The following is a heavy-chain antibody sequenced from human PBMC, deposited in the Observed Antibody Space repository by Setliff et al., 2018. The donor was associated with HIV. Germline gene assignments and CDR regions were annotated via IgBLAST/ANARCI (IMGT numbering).Heavy chain of an antibody. Sequence: SETLSLTCTVSGGSIRSSGYYWGWIRQHPGKGLEWIGSVYYSGSTYYNPSLKSRITISVDTSKNQFSLKLSSVTAADTAVYYCARVGDYGSGGWFDPWGQGTLVTVSS. J-gene: IGHJ5*02. CDR1: GGSIRSSGYY. CDR2: VYYSGST. V-gene: IGHV4-39*07. D-gene: IGHD3-10*01. CDR3: ARVGDYGSGGWFDP.